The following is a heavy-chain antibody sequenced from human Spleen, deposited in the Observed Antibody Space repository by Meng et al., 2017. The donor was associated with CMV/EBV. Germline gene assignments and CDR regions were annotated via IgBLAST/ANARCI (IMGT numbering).Heavy chain of an antibody. Sequence: SGYFFSDHFMHWVRQAPGQGLEWMGIINPSGGSTNYAQKFQGRVTMTSDTSTSTVYMELSSLRSEDTAMYYCARVGGIAAQLYHFDYWGQGTLVTVSS. CDR3: ARVGGIAAQLYHFDY. CDR1: GYFFSDHF. CDR2: INPSGGST. J-gene: IGHJ4*02. D-gene: IGHD6-25*01. V-gene: IGHV1-46*01.